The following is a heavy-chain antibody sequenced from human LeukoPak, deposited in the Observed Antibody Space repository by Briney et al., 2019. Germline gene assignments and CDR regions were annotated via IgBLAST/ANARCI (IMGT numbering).Heavy chain of an antibody. D-gene: IGHD3/OR15-3a*01. CDR3: AKAGNMVFWD. CDR1: GFTFRNSW. Sequence: GGSLRLSCAASGFTFRNSWMSWVRQAPGKGLEWVANIEVDGSEKYYVDSVEGRFDISRDNAKNSLYLQMNSLRGEDTAVYYCAKAGNMVFWDWGQGTLVTVSS. V-gene: IGHV3-7*01. CDR2: IEVDGSEK. J-gene: IGHJ4*02.